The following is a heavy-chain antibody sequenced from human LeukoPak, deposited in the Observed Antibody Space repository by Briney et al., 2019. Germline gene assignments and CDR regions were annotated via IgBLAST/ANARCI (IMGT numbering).Heavy chain of an antibody. D-gene: IGHD3-22*01. CDR1: GGSISSYY. CDR3: ARETYYYDSSGYYSRAQFDY. J-gene: IGHJ4*02. CDR2: IYYSGST. Sequence: SETLSLTCTVSGGSISSYYWSWIRQPPGKGLEWIGNIYYSGSTNYNPSLKSRVTISVDTSKNQFSLKLSSVTAADTAVYYCARETYYYDSSGYYSRAQFDYWGQGTLVTVSS. V-gene: IGHV4-59*01.